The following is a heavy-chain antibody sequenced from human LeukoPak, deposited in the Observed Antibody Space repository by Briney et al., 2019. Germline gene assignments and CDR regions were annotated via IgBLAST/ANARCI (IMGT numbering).Heavy chain of an antibody. Sequence: GGSLRLSCAASGFTFSGYWMSWVRQAPGKGQEWVSGITGSGENAYFADSVKGRFTISSDNSRNTLHLEMHSLRAEDTAVYYCAKDHMYSSSSSWFDPWGQGTLVIVSS. CDR1: GFTFSGYW. CDR3: AKDHMYSSSSSWFDP. CDR2: ITGSGENA. V-gene: IGHV3-23*01. D-gene: IGHD6-6*01. J-gene: IGHJ5*02.